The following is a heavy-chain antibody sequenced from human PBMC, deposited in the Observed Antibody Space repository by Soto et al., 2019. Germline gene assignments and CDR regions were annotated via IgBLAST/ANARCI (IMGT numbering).Heavy chain of an antibody. J-gene: IGHJ3*01. D-gene: IGHD3-16*01. CDR2: IYYSGST. Sequence: SETLSLTCTVSGGSISSYYWSWIRQPPGKGLEWIGYIYYSGSTNYNPSLKSRVTISVDTSKNQFSLSLKLSSVTAADTAVYYCANLVMITFGGVLGPNGEFEVWGKGILVTVSS. CDR3: ANLVMITFGGVLGPNGEFEV. V-gene: IGHV4-59*01. CDR1: GGSISSYY.